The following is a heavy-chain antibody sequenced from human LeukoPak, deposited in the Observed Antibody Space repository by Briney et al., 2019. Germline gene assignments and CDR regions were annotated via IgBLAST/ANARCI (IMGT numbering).Heavy chain of an antibody. Sequence: GESLKISFQGSEYRFATYWIAWLRPMPGKGLEWMGIIYPSDSDTRDSPSFQGQVTSSADKSIKTAYLQWSSLKASDTAMYYCARPLQGIVGATGFDYWGQGTLVTVSS. V-gene: IGHV5-51*01. D-gene: IGHD1-26*01. J-gene: IGHJ4*02. CDR3: ARPLQGIVGATGFDY. CDR1: EYRFATYW. CDR2: IYPSDSDT.